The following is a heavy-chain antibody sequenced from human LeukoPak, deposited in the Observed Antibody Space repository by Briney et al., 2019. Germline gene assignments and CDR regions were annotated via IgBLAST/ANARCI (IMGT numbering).Heavy chain of an antibody. Sequence: GGSLRLSCAASGFTFSSYWMHWVRQAPGKGLEWVSAISGSGGSTYYADSVKGRFTISRDNSKNTLYLQMNSLRAEDTAVYYCAKGGSSWYRWFDPWGQGTLVTVSS. CDR1: GFTFSSYW. J-gene: IGHJ5*02. CDR2: ISGSGGST. D-gene: IGHD6-13*01. CDR3: AKGGSSWYRWFDP. V-gene: IGHV3-23*01.